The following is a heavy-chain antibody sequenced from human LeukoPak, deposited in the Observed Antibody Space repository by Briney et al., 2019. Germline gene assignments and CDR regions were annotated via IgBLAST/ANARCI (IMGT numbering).Heavy chain of an antibody. CDR1: GFTFSSYG. D-gene: IGHD3-9*01. V-gene: IGHV3-33*01. CDR3: ARSTSSEYDIYHFDY. J-gene: IGHJ4*02. Sequence: GGSLRLSCAASGFTFSSYGMHWVRQAPGKGLEWVAVIWYDGNNKYYADSVKGRFTISRDNSKNTLYLQMNSLRAEDTAVYYCARSTSSEYDIYHFDYWGQGTLVTVSS. CDR2: IWYDGNNK.